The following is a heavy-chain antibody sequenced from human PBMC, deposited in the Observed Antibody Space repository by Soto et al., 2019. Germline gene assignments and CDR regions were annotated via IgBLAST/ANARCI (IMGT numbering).Heavy chain of an antibody. V-gene: IGHV6-1*01. J-gene: IGHJ6*02. D-gene: IGHD6-19*01. CDR3: SRDRAVAGTFYYGMDV. CDR1: GDSVSNNSAA. Sequence: SQTLSLTCAISGDSVSNNSAAFNWVRQSPSRGLEWLGRTYYRSKWFNDYAVSVKSRITINPDTSKNQFSLQLNSVTPEDTAVYYCSRDRAVAGTFYYGMDVWGQGTTVTVSS. CDR2: TYYRSKWFN.